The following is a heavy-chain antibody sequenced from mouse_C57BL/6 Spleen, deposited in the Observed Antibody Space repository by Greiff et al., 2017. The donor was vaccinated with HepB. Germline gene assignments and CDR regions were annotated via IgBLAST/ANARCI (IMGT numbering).Heavy chain of an antibody. J-gene: IGHJ2*01. CDR1: GYAFSSSW. CDR3: AREGEVFITTVEVYFDY. CDR2: IYPGDGDT. D-gene: IGHD1-1*01. V-gene: IGHV1-82*01. Sequence: QVQLQQSGPELVKPGASVKISCKASGYAFSSSWMNWVKQRPGKGLEWIGRIYPGDGDTNYNGKFKGKATLTADKSSSTAYMQLSSLTSEDSAVYFCAREGEVFITTVEVYFDYWGQGTTLTVSS.